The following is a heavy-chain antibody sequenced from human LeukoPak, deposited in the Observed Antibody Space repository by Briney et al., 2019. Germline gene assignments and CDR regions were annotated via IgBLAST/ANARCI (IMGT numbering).Heavy chain of an antibody. J-gene: IGHJ4*02. Sequence: GRSLRLSCAASGFTFSSYAMHWVRQAPGKGLEWVAVISYDGSNKYYADSVKGRFTISRDNSRNTLYLQMNSLRAEDTAVYYCARDPLGTRPGFDYWGQGTLVTVSS. CDR2: ISYDGSNK. D-gene: IGHD1-1*01. CDR3: ARDPLGTRPGFDY. CDR1: GFTFSSYA. V-gene: IGHV3-30*04.